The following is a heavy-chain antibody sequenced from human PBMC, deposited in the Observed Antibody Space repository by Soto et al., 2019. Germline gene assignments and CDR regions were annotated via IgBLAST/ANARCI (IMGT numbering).Heavy chain of an antibody. Sequence: ASVKVSCKVSGYTLTELSMYWVRQAPGQGLEWMGWISAYNGNTNYAQKLQGRVTMTKDTSTSTAYMELRSLRSDDTAVYYCARIVMSSWFDPWGQGTLVTVSS. CDR2: ISAYNGNT. J-gene: IGHJ5*02. CDR1: GYTLTELS. D-gene: IGHD2-15*01. CDR3: ARIVMSSWFDP. V-gene: IGHV1-18*01.